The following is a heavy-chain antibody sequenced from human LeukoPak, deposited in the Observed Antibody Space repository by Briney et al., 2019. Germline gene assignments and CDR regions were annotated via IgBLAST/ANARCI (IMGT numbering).Heavy chain of an antibody. CDR3: ARDRGQWLVTDAEYFQH. D-gene: IGHD6-19*01. CDR1: GFTFSNYA. CDR2: IKKDGSEK. J-gene: IGHJ1*01. V-gene: IGHV3-7*01. Sequence: GGSLRLSCAASGFTFSNYAMSWIRQAPGKGLEWVANIKKDGSEKYYVDSVKGRFTISRDNAKNSLYLQMNSLRAEDTAVYYCARDRGQWLVTDAEYFQHWGQGTLVTVSS.